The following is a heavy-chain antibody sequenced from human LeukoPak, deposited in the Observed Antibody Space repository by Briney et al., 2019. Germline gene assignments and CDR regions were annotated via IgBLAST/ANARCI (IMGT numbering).Heavy chain of an antibody. D-gene: IGHD5-18*01. CDR2: INHSGST. Sequence: SETLSLTCAVYGGSFSGYYWSWIRQPPGKGLEWIGEINHSGSTNYNPSLKSRVTISVDTSKNQFSLKLSSVTAADTAVYYCARGRKTTGRFPYSYGCLMDVWGKGTTVTVSS. V-gene: IGHV4-34*01. J-gene: IGHJ6*03. CDR1: GGSFSGYY. CDR3: ARGRKTTGRFPYSYGCLMDV.